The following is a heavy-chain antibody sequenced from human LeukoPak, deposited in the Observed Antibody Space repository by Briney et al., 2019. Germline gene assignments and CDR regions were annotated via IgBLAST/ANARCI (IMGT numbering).Heavy chain of an antibody. V-gene: IGHV3-48*01. CDR3: ERVAAAGRAY. D-gene: IGHD6-13*01. CDR2: ISSSSSTI. J-gene: IGHJ4*02. CDR1: GFTFSSYS. Sequence: AGGSLRLSCAASGFTFSSYSMNWVRQAPGKGLEWVSYISSSSSTIYYADSVKGRFTISRDNAKNSLYLQMNSLRAEDTAVYYCERVAAAGRAYWGQGTLVTVSS.